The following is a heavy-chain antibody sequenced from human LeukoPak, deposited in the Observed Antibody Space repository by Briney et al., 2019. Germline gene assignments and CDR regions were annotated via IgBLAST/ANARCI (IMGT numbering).Heavy chain of an antibody. CDR3: VKSPAGGWLRPFDY. Sequence: GGSLRLSCSASGFTFSSYAMHWVRQAPGKGLEYVSAISSNGGSTYYADSVKGRFTISRDNSKNTLYPQMSSLRAEDTAVYYCVKSPAGGWLRPFDYWGQGTLVTVSS. CDR1: GFTFSSYA. J-gene: IGHJ4*02. V-gene: IGHV3-64D*06. CDR2: ISSNGGST. D-gene: IGHD5-12*01.